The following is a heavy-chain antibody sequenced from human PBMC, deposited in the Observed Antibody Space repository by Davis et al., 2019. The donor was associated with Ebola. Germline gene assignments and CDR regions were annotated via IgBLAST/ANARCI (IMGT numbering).Heavy chain of an antibody. CDR2: IYYSGST. J-gene: IGHJ6*02. V-gene: IGHV4-61*01. D-gene: IGHD3-10*01. Sequence: MPSETLSLTCTVPGGSISSSSYYWSWIRQPPGKGLEWIGYIYYSGSTNYNPSLKSRVTISVDTSKNQFSLKLSSVTAADTAVYYCARGSAYYYGSGSYRGYGMDVWGQGTTVTVSS. CDR1: GGSISSSSYY. CDR3: ARGSAYYYGSGSYRGYGMDV.